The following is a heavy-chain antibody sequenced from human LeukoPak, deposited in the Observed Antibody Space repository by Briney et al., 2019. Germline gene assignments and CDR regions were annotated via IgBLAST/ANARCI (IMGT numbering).Heavy chain of an antibody. D-gene: IGHD2-15*01. J-gene: IGHJ4*02. CDR1: GGSISSHY. V-gene: IGHV4-59*08. Sequence: SETLSLTCTVSGGSISSHYWSWIRQPPGKGLEWIEHIYYSGTTNYNPSLKSRITISVDTSKNQFSLTVNSVTAADTAVYHCAGGPNLYYFDYWGRGTLVTVSS. CDR3: AGGPNLYYFDY. CDR2: IYYSGTT.